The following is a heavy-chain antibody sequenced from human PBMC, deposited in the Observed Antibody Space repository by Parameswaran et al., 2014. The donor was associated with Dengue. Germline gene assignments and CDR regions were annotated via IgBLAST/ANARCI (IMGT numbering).Heavy chain of an antibody. J-gene: IGHJ6*02. CDR3: ASGVGIAAADHTISYYYGMDV. Sequence: KVSCKGSGYSFTSYWIGWVRQMPGKGLEWMGIIYPGDSGTRYSPSFQGQVTISADKSISTAYLQWSSLKASDTAMYYCASGVGIAAADHTISYYYGMDVWGQGTTVTVSS. CDR1: GYSFTSYW. CDR2: IYPGDSGT. D-gene: IGHD6-13*01. V-gene: IGHV5-51*01.